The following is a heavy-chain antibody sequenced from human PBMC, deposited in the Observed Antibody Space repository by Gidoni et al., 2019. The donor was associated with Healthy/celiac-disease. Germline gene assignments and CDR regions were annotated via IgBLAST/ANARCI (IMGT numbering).Heavy chain of an antibody. CDR2: ISYDGSNK. CDR1: GFTFSSYG. Sequence: QVQLVASGGGVVQPGRSLRLSCAASGFTFSSYGMHWVRQAPGKGLEWVAVISYDGSNKYYADSVKGRFTISRDNSKNTLYLQMNSLRAEDTAVYYCAKDPSSKELLYYFDYWGQGTLVTVSS. CDR3: AKDPSSKELLYYFDY. D-gene: IGHD1-7*01. J-gene: IGHJ4*02. V-gene: IGHV3-30*18.